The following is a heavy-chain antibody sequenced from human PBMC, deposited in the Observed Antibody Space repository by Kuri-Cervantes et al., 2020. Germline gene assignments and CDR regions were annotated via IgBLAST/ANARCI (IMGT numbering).Heavy chain of an antibody. V-gene: IGHV1-46*01. J-gene: IGHJ4*02. CDR2: INPSGGST. CDR1: GYTFTSYY. Sequence: ASVKVSCKASGYTFTSYYMHRVRQAPGQGLEWMGIINPSGGSTSYAQKFQGRVTMTRDTSTSTVYMELSSLRSEDTAVYYCARALIAVAGTVPFDYWGQGTLVTVSS. D-gene: IGHD6-19*01. CDR3: ARALIAVAGTVPFDY.